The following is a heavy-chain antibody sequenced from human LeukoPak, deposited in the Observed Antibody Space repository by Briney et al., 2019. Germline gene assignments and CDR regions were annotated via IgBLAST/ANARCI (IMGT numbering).Heavy chain of an antibody. J-gene: IGHJ6*03. V-gene: IGHV1-69*05. CDR3: ATSTTVVTPGYMDV. CDR1: GGTFSSHA. CDR2: IIPIFGTA. Sequence: ASVKVSCKASGGTFSSHAISWVRQAPGQGLEWMGGIIPIFGTANYAQKFQGRVTITTDESTSTAYMELSSLRSEDTAVYYCATSTTVVTPGYMDVWGKGTTVTVPS. D-gene: IGHD4-23*01.